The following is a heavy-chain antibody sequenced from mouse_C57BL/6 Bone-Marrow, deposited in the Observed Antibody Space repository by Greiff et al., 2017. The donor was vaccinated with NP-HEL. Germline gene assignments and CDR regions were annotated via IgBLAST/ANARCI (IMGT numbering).Heavy chain of an antibody. Sequence: QVQLKQPGAELVRPGTSVKLSCKASGYTFTSYWMHWVKQRPGQGLEWIGVIDPSDSYTNYNQKFKGKATLTVDTSSSTAYMQLSSLTSEDSAVYYCARLGGYSNYWGQGTTLTVSS. CDR1: GYTFTSYW. V-gene: IGHV1-59*01. CDR3: ARLGGYSNY. D-gene: IGHD2-3*01. J-gene: IGHJ2*01. CDR2: IDPSDSYT.